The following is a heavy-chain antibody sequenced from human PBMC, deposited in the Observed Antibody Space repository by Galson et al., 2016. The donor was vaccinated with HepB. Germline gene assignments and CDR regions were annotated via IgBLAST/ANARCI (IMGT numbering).Heavy chain of an antibody. Sequence: SVKVSCRASGYSFTGYYIHWVRQAPGQGLEWMGWINPNSGGTNYAQKFQGRVTMTRDTSNSTAYMELSRLRSDDTAVFYCARDAGPIAEYFQHWGQGTLVTVSS. J-gene: IGHJ1*01. D-gene: IGHD6-13*01. CDR3: ARDAGPIAEYFQH. CDR1: GYSFTGYY. V-gene: IGHV1-2*02. CDR2: INPNSGGT.